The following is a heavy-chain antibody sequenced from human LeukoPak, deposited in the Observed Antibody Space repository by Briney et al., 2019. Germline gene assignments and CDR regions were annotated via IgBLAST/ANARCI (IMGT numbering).Heavy chain of an antibody. Sequence: SETLSLTCSVSGGSTNNYFWSWIRQPPGKGLEWIGYIYYSGSTNYNPSLKSRVTISVDTSKNQFSLKLSSVTAADTAVYYCARLGGYDLPDYWGQGTLVTVSS. CDR1: GGSTNNYF. CDR3: ARLGGYDLPDY. CDR2: IYYSGST. J-gene: IGHJ4*02. V-gene: IGHV4-59*08. D-gene: IGHD5-12*01.